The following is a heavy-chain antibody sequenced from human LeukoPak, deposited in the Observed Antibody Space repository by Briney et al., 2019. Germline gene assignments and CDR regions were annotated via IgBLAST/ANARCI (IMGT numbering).Heavy chain of an antibody. CDR2: IYPGDSDT. V-gene: IGHV5-51*01. CDR1: GYSFTSYW. J-gene: IGHJ4*02. Sequence: HGESLKISCKGSGYSFTSYWIGWVRQMPGKGLEWMGIIYPGDSDTRYSPSFQGQVTISADKSISTAYLQWSSLKASDTAMYYCARRDSDFWSGYPTDYWGQGTLVTVSS. CDR3: ARRDSDFWSGYPTDY. D-gene: IGHD3-3*01.